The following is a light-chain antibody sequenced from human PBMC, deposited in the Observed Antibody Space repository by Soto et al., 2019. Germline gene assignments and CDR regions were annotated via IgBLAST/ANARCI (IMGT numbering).Light chain of an antibody. CDR1: RSVSSSY. Sequence: EIVLTQSPGTLSLSPVERATLSFRASRSVSSSYLAWYQQKPGQAPRLLIYGASSRATGIPDRFSGSGSGTDFTLTISGLEPEDFAVYYCQQYGSSPPTWTFGQGTKVDIK. J-gene: IGKJ1*01. CDR3: QQYGSSPPTWT. CDR2: GAS. V-gene: IGKV3-20*01.